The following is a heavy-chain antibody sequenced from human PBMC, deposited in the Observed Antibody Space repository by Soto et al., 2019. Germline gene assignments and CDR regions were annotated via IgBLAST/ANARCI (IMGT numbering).Heavy chain of an antibody. Sequence: QLQLQESGPGLVKPSETLSLTCTVSGGSISISSYYWGWVRQPPGKGLEWIANIHYGGSTYYTPSLKSRVIISVDTSKNQFSLMLSSVTAADTAVYYCARLLTPAYGRDYLDQWGQGTLVIVSS. D-gene: IGHD4-17*01. CDR2: IHYGGST. J-gene: IGHJ4*02. CDR1: GGSISISSYY. CDR3: ARLLTPAYGRDYLDQ. V-gene: IGHV4-39*01.